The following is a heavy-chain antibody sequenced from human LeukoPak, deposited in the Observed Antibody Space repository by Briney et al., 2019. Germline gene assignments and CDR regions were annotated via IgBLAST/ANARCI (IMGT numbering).Heavy chain of an antibody. CDR3: ARANFLYCSSTTCLFDY. CDR2: INPNDGDT. D-gene: IGHD2-2*01. J-gene: IGHJ4*02. CDR1: GYTFTDYY. V-gene: IGHV1-2*02. Sequence: ASVKVSCKASGYTFTDYYMHWVRQAPGQGFEWVGWINPNDGDTNYAQKFQGRVTMTRDTSISTAHMEVSRLRSDDTAVYYCARANFLYCSSTTCLFDYWGQGTLVTVSS.